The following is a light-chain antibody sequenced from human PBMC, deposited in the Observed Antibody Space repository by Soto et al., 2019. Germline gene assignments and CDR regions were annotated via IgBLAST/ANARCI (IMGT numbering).Light chain of an antibody. CDR1: SSDVGGYNY. J-gene: IGLJ2*01. CDR3: SSYAGSNNVV. Sequence: QSALTQPPSASGSPGQSVTISCTGTSSDVGGYNYVSWYQQHPGKAPKLMIYEVSKRPSGVPDRFSGSKSGNTASLTVSGLQAEDEADYYSSSYAGSNNVVLGGGTKLTVL. CDR2: EVS. V-gene: IGLV2-8*01.